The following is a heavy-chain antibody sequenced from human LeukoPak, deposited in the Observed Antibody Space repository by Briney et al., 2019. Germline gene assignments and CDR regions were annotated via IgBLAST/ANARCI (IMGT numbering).Heavy chain of an antibody. V-gene: IGHV4-39*07. Sequence: PSETLSLTCTVSGGSISSSSYYWGWIRQPPGKGLEWIGEINHSGSTNYNPSLKSRVTISVDTSKNQFSLKLSSVTAADTAVYYCARFNLYSYADYWGQGTLVTVSS. CDR3: ARFNLYSYADY. D-gene: IGHD5-18*01. CDR2: INHSGST. J-gene: IGHJ4*02. CDR1: GGSISSSSYY.